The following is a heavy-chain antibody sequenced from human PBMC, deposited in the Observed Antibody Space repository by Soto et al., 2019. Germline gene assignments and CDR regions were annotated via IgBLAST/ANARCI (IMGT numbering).Heavy chain of an antibody. CDR3: GTRPGGGGY. D-gene: IGHD3-10*01. CDR1: GFTVSNNY. V-gene: IGHV3-53*01. J-gene: IGHJ4*02. Sequence: EVQLVESGGGLIQPGGSLRLSCAVSGFTVSNNYMSWVRQAPGKGLEGVSVIYSGGYTAYGDSVKGRFTISRDNSKNTLYLQKNARGPAAPAFFSFGTRPGGGGYWGQGTLVTVSS. CDR2: IYSGGYT.